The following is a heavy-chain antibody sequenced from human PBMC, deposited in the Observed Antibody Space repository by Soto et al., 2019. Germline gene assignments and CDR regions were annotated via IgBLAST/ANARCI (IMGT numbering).Heavy chain of an antibody. CDR1: GGSISSSSYY. CDR3: ARRGVAGPEPFDY. D-gene: IGHD6-19*01. Sequence: ETLSLTCTVSGGSISSSSYYWGWIRQPPGKGLEWIGSIYYSGSTYYNPSLKSRVTISVDTSKNQFSLKLSSVTAADTAVYYCARRGVAGPEPFDYWGQGTLVTVSS. J-gene: IGHJ4*02. V-gene: IGHV4-39*01. CDR2: IYYSGST.